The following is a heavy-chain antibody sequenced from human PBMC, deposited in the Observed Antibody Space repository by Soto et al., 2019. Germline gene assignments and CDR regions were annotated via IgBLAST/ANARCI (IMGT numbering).Heavy chain of an antibody. Sequence: EVQLMESGGGLVQPGGSLRLSCAASGFTFSSYWMHWVRQAPGKGLVWVSRINSDGSSTTYADSVKGRFTISRDNAKNTLYRQMNSLRAEDTAVYYCVRGEVGLENYWGQGTLVTVSS. CDR2: INSDGSST. J-gene: IGHJ4*02. CDR1: GFTFSSYW. CDR3: VRGEVGLENY. D-gene: IGHD1-1*01. V-gene: IGHV3-74*01.